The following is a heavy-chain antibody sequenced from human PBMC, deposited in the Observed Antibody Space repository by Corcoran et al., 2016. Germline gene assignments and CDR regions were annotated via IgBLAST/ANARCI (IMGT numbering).Heavy chain of an antibody. CDR2: ISGSGGST. Sequence: EVQLLESGGGLVQPGGSLRLSCAASGFTFSSYAMSWVRQAPGKGLEWVSAISGSGGSTYYADSVKRRVTISRDNSKNTLYLQMNSLRAEDTAVYYCANMEAVAGAPFDYWGQGTLVTVSS. D-gene: IGHD6-19*01. J-gene: IGHJ4*02. CDR1: GFTFSSYA. CDR3: ANMEAVAGAPFDY. V-gene: IGHV3-23*01.